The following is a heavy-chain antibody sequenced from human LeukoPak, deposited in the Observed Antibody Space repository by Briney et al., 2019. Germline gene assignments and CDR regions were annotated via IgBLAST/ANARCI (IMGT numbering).Heavy chain of an antibody. J-gene: IGHJ1*01. Sequence: GGSLRLSCVASGFSISSHGMSWVRQAPGKGLEWVASLKEDVSARNLVDSVKGRFTISTDNAKNSLYLQMNSLRAEDTAVYYCATYSSSNGREFQYWGQGTLVTVSS. CDR3: ATYSSSNGREFQY. CDR1: GFSISSHG. D-gene: IGHD2-2*01. V-gene: IGHV3-7*01. CDR2: LKEDVSAR.